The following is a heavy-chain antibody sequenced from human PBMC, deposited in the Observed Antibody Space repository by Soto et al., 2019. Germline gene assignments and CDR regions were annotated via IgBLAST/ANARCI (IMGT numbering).Heavy chain of an antibody. V-gene: IGHV3-15*01. Sequence: EVQLVESGGGLVKPGGSLRLSCAASGFTFSNAWMSWVRQAPGKGLEWVGRIKSKTDGGTTDYAAPVKGRFTISRDDSTNTLYLQMNSLKTEDTAVYYCTTDRGYCSGGSCYSGVYYYYGMDVWGQGTTVTVSS. J-gene: IGHJ6*02. CDR2: IKSKTDGGTT. CDR1: GFTFSNAW. CDR3: TTDRGYCSGGSCYSGVYYYYGMDV. D-gene: IGHD2-15*01.